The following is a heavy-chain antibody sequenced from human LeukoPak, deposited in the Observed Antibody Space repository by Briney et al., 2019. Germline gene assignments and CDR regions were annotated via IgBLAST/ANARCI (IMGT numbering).Heavy chain of an antibody. CDR2: ISSSGSTR. J-gene: IGHJ4*02. CDR3: ASEGYSYGFDC. Sequence: PGGSLRLSCAASGFTFSSYEMNWVRQAPGKGLEWVSYISSSGSTRYYADSVKGRFTISRDKAKKSLYLQVNRLRAEDTGVYFCASEGYSYGFDCWGQGTLVTVSS. V-gene: IGHV3-48*03. CDR1: GFTFSSYE. D-gene: IGHD5-18*01.